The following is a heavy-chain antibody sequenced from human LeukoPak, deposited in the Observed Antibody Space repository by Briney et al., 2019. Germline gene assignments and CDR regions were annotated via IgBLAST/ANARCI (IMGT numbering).Heavy chain of an antibody. CDR1: GGSISSYY. J-gene: IGHJ4*02. V-gene: IGHV4-4*07. CDR2: IYTSGST. Sequence: PSETLSLTCTVSGGSISSYYWSWIRQPAGKGLEWIGRIYTSGSTNYNPSLKSRLTMSVDTSKIHFSLKLSSVTAADTAVYYCARLVELVGYFDYWGQGTLVTVSS. D-gene: IGHD2-15*01. CDR3: ARLVELVGYFDY.